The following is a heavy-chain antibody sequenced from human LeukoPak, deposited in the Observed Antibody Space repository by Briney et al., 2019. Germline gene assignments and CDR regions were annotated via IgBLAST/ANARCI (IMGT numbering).Heavy chain of an antibody. V-gene: IGHV4-39*02. D-gene: IGHD2-2*01. CDR2: IYHSGRT. CDR1: GGSISSSSYY. J-gene: IGHJ4*02. Sequence: KPSETLSLTCTVSGGSISSSSYYWGWVRQPPGKGLEWIGTIYHSGRTYYNSSLKSRVIMSVDTSENHFSLRLNSVTAAETAVYHCARLSWSTSYFDSWGQGTQVTVSS. CDR3: ARLSWSTSYFDS.